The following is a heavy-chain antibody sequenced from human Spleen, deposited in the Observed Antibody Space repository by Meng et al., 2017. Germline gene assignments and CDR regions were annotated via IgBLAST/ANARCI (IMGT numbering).Heavy chain of an antibody. J-gene: IGHJ4*02. CDR2: IYWDDDK. Sequence: QITLKESGPTLVKPTQTLTLTCTFSGFSLTSTGVGVGWIRQPPGKALEWLALIYWDDDKRYSPSLKSRLTITKDTSKNQVVLTMTNMDPVDTATYYCAHRPQGSPFDYWGQGTLVTVSS. V-gene: IGHV2-5*02. CDR3: AHRPQGSPFDY. D-gene: IGHD1-26*01. CDR1: GFSLTSTGVG.